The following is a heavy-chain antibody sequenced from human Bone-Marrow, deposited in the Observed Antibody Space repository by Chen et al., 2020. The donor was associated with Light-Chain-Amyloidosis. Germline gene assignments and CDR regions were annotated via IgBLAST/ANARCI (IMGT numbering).Heavy chain of an antibody. J-gene: IGHJ4*02. CDR2: LSFDGSNI. V-gene: IGHV3-30*18. D-gene: IGHD4-17*01. Sequence: QVQLVESGGGVVQPGRSLRLSCTASGFTLSNYAMHWVRQAPGKGLDCVTLLSFDGSNIHYGDSVRCRFTISRDNAKDTVYLQIDSLTPEDTALYFCSKGGDVPVTMDSWGQGSLVIVSS. CDR1: GFTLSNYA. CDR3: SKGGDVPVTMDS.